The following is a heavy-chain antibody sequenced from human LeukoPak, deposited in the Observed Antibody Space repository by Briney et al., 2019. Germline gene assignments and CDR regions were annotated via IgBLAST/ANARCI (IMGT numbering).Heavy chain of an antibody. CDR2: IIPIFGTA. CDR1: GGTFSSYA. J-gene: IGHJ4*02. Sequence: ASVKVSCKASGGTFSSYAISWVRQAPGQGLEWMGGIIPIFGTANYAQKFQGRVTITADESTSTAYMEPSSLRSDDTAVYYCARTPVGFNTVTPTDVRYWGQGTLVTVSS. D-gene: IGHD4-17*01. V-gene: IGHV1-69*01. CDR3: ARTPVGFNTVTPTDVRY.